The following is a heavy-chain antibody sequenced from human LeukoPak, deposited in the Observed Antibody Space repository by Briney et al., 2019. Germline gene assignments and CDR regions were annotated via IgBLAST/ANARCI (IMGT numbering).Heavy chain of an antibody. V-gene: IGHV1-46*03. CDR1: GYTFTSYY. CDR3: ASTLRLTAAAGNFDY. J-gene: IGHJ4*02. CDR2: INPSGGST. Sequence: GASVKVSCKASGYTFTSYYMHWVRQAPGRGLEWMGIINPSGGSTSYAQKFQGRVTMTRDTSTSTVYMELSSLRSEDTAVYYCASTLRLTAAAGNFDYWGQGTLVTVSS. D-gene: IGHD6-13*01.